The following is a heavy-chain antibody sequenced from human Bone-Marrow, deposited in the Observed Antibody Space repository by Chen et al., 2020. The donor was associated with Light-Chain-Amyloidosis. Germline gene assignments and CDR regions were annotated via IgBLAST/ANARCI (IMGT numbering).Heavy chain of an antibody. D-gene: IGHD6-13*01. V-gene: IGHV3-7*01. CDR2: IKQDGSEK. CDR3: ARDWGTIIAAAGALFDY. CDR1: GFTFSSYW. J-gene: IGHJ4*02. Sequence: SGFTFSSYWMSWVRQAPGKGLEWVANIKQDGSEKYYVDSVKGRFTISRDNAKNSLYLQMNSLRAEDTAVYYCARDWGTIIAAAGALFDYWGQGTLVTVSS.